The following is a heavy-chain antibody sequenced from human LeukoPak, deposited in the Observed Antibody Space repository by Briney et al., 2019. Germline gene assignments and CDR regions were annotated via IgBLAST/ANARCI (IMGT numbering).Heavy chain of an antibody. V-gene: IGHV1-69*05. CDR1: GGTFSSYA. CDR2: IIPIFGTS. Sequence: ASVKVSCKASGGTFSSYAISWVRQAPGQGLEWMGGIIPIFGTSDYAQKLQGRVTISTDESTSTAYMVVSSLRSEDTAIYYCARVLDASMETAYDYWGQGTLVTVSS. D-gene: IGHD5-18*01. J-gene: IGHJ4*02. CDR3: ARVLDASMETAYDY.